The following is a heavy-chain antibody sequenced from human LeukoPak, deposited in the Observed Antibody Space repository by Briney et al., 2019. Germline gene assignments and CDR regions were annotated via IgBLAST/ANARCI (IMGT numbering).Heavy chain of an antibody. Sequence: GGSLRLSCAASGFTFSSYWMSWGRQAPGKGLEWVASIKKDGSEKNYVDSVKGRFTISRDNAKNSLYLQMNSLRAEDTAMYYCARQRMVDVWGKGTTVIASS. J-gene: IGHJ6*04. CDR3: ARQRMVDV. CDR1: GFTFSSYW. V-gene: IGHV3-7*03. CDR2: IKKDGSEK. D-gene: IGHD2-15*01.